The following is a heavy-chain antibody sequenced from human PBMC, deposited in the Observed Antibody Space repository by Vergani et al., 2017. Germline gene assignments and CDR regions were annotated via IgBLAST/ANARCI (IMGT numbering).Heavy chain of an antibody. V-gene: IGHV3-48*01. CDR1: GFTFSVYN. CDR3: VREDCSSTSCYGPDF. J-gene: IGHJ4*02. D-gene: IGHD2-2*01. Sequence: VQLVESGGGVVQPGTSLRLSCVASGFTFSVYNMNWVRQAPGKGLEWLSYIPRSSSPIYYADSVKGRFTISRDNAKNSLYLQMNSLRAEDTAVYYCVREDCSSTSCYGPDFWGQGTLVTVSS. CDR2: IPRSSSPI.